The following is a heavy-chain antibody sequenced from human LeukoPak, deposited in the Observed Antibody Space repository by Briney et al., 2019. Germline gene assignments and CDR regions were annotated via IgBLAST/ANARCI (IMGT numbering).Heavy chain of an antibody. D-gene: IGHD1-26*01. CDR2: IYTSGST. CDR3: AIQVGATPYNWFDP. CDR1: GGSISSYY. J-gene: IGHJ5*02. Sequence: PSETLSLTCTVSGGSISSYYWSWIRQPPGKGLEWIGYIYTSGSTNYNPSLKSRVTISVDTSKNQFSLKLSSATAADTAVYYCAIQVGATPYNWFDPWGQGTLVTVSS. V-gene: IGHV4-4*09.